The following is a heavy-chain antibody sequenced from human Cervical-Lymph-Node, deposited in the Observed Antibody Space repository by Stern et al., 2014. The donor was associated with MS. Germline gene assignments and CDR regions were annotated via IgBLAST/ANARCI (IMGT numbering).Heavy chain of an antibody. CDR1: GFTFSSFA. D-gene: IGHD6-6*01. Sequence: VQLVESGGGVVQPGRSLRLSCTASGFTFSSFAMHWVRQAPGKGLEWVAVISYDGSNEYYADSVKGRFTISRDNSKNTLYLQMNGLRAEDTALYSCEREISSSSGRGYYYGMDVWGQGTKVTVSS. CDR2: ISYDGSNE. J-gene: IGHJ6*02. V-gene: IGHV3-30*04. CDR3: EREISSSSGRGYYYGMDV.